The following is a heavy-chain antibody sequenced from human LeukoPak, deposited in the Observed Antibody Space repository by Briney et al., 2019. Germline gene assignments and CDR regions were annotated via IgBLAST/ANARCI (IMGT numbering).Heavy chain of an antibody. CDR3: VTYYYGSSAPKRNY. D-gene: IGHD3-22*01. Sequence: SETLSLTCAVYGGSFSGYFWSWIRQPPGKGLEWIGEISHSGSTTYNPSLRSRVTISGDTSKKQFSLKLSSVTAADTAVYYCVTYYYGSSAPKRNYWGQGILVTVSS. J-gene: IGHJ4*02. V-gene: IGHV4-34*01. CDR2: ISHSGST. CDR1: GGSFSGYF.